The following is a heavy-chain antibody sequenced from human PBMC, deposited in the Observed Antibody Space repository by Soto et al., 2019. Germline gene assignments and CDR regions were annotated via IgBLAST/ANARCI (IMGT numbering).Heavy chain of an antibody. Sequence: SETLSLTCSVSGDSISSSGYYWSWIRRRPGKGLEWIGNIYYSGSSYNNPSLKSRVTISVNTSKNQFSLNLRSVTAADTAVYYCARDSDYYSSGSFDYWGQGTLVTVSS. CDR1: GDSISSSGYY. CDR3: ARDSDYYSSGSFDY. J-gene: IGHJ4*02. D-gene: IGHD3-10*01. V-gene: IGHV4-31*03. CDR2: IYYSGSS.